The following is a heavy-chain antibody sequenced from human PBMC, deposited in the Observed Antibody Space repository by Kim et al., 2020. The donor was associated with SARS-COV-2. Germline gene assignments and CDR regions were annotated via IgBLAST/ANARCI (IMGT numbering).Heavy chain of an antibody. V-gene: IGHV4-34*01. D-gene: IGHD3-10*01. Sequence: YNPSLRSRVTISADTSKCQFYLKVNSVTVADTAVYYCARETSRGDDAFDIWGHGTMVTVSS. CDR3: ARETSRGDDAFDI. J-gene: IGHJ3*02.